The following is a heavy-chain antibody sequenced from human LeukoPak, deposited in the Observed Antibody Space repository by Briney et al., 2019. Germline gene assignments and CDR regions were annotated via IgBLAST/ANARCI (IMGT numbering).Heavy chain of an antibody. CDR3: ASGGSSGTSGSLNDY. V-gene: IGHV3-48*01. CDR1: GFTFSSYS. D-gene: IGHD1-26*01. CDR2: ISSSSSTI. J-gene: IGHJ4*02. Sequence: GGSLRLSCAASGFTFSSYSMNWVRQAPGKGLEWVSYISSSSSTIYYADSVKGRFTISRDNSKNTLYLQMNSLRAEDTAVYYCASGGSSGTSGSLNDYWGQGTLVTVSS.